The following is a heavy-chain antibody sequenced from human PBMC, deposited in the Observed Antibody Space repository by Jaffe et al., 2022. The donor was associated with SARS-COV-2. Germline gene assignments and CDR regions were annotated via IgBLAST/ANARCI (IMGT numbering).Heavy chain of an antibody. D-gene: IGHD2-15*01. V-gene: IGHV3-30*18. J-gene: IGHJ6*02. CDR1: GFTFSSYG. Sequence: QVQLVESGGGVVQPGRSLRLSCAASGFTFSSYGMHWVRQAPGKGLEWVAVISYDGSNKYYADSVKGRFTISRDNSKNTLYLQMNSLRAEDTAVYYCAKDWQNIVVVVAASYGMDVWGQGTTVTVSS. CDR2: ISYDGSNK. CDR3: AKDWQNIVVVVAASYGMDV.